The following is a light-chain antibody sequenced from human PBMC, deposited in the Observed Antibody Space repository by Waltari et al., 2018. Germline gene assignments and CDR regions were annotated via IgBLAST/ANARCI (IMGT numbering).Light chain of an antibody. CDR2: GAS. CDR1: QDISNF. J-gene: IGKJ4*01. CDR3: QKYDSAPLT. V-gene: IGKV1-27*01. Sequence: DMQMTQSPSSLSVSVGDRFTITCRASQDISNFLAWYQQKPGKVPKFLIYGASSLQSGVPSRFSGSGSGTDFTLTINSLHPEDVGVYYCQKYDSAPLTFGGGTRVDIK.